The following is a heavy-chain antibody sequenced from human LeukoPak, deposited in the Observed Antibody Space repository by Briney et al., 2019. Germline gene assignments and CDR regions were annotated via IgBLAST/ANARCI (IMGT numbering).Heavy chain of an antibody. CDR2: TRNKANSYTT. V-gene: IGHV3-72*01. CDR1: GFTFSEHY. D-gene: IGHD6-13*01. CDR3: TRGIAALIDY. Sequence: GGSLRLSCAASGFTFSEHYMDWVRQAPGKGLEWVGRTRNKANSYTTEYAASVKGRFTISRDDSKSIAYLQMNSLKTEDTAVDYCTRGIAALIDYWGQGTLVTVSS. J-gene: IGHJ4*02.